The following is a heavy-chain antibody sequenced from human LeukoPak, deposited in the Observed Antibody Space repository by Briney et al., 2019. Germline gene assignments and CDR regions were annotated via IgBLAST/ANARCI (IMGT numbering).Heavy chain of an antibody. Sequence: RAGGSLRLSCGASGFTFSSYAMSWVRQAPGKGVEWVSYISSSGSAIYYADSVKGRFTISRDNAKKSLYLQMNSLRAEDTAVYYCARVGSYEDYWGQGTLVTVSS. D-gene: IGHD3-16*01. V-gene: IGHV3-48*03. CDR3: ARVGSYEDY. CDR1: GFTFSSYA. J-gene: IGHJ4*02. CDR2: ISSSGSAI.